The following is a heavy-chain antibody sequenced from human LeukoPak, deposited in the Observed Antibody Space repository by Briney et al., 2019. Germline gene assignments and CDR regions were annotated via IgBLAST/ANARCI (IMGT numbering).Heavy chain of an antibody. CDR1: GFRLSDHY. J-gene: IGHJ4*02. D-gene: IGHD1-14*01. CDR3: ARDPDTSSKVDY. V-gene: IGHV3-11*01. CDR2: ITNSGSAI. Sequence: GGSLRLSCVASGFRLSDHYMSWIRQTPGKGLEWVSHITNSGSAIYYADSVKGRFNISRDNAKNSLYLQMNSLRLEDTAIYYCARDPDTSSKVDYWGQGTLVTVSS.